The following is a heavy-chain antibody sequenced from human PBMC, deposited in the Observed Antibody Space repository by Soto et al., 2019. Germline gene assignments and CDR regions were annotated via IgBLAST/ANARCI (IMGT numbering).Heavy chain of an antibody. V-gene: IGHV3-23*01. CDR1: GFTFSSQG. CDR2: ISGSGEHT. Sequence: EVQLLESGGGLVQPGGSLRLSCAGSGFTFSSQGMAWIRLAPGTGLEWVSAISGSGEHTYYADNVKGRFTISRDNSNNILYLQMNSLRGEDTALYHCARRPGFDPYYFDYWGQGTLVTVSS. J-gene: IGHJ4*02. CDR3: ARRPGFDPYYFDY.